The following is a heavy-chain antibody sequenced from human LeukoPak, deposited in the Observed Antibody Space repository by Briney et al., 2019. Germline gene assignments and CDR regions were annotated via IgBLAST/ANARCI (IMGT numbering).Heavy chain of an antibody. J-gene: IGHJ6*02. V-gene: IGHV3-23*01. CDR2: ISGSGGST. Sequence: PGGSLRLSCAASGFTFNSYAMSWVRQAPGKGPEWVSAISGSGGSTYYADSVKSRFTISRDISKNTLYLQMNSLRAEDTAVYYCAKAPPSSYYYYYGMDVWGQGTTVTVSS. CDR1: GFTFNSYA. CDR3: AKAPPSSYYYYYGMDV. D-gene: IGHD6-13*01.